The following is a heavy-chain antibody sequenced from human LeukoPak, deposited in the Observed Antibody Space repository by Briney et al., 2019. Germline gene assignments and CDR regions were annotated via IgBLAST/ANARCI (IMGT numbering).Heavy chain of an antibody. CDR3: ARGPPYSSSWSYGMDV. D-gene: IGHD6-13*01. Sequence: SVKVSCKASGGTFSSYAISWVRQAPGQGLEWMGGIIPIFGTANYAQKLQGRVTMTTDTSTSTAYMELRSLRSDDTAVYYCARGPPYSSSWSYGMDVWGQGTTVTVSS. CDR1: GGTFSSYA. J-gene: IGHJ6*02. CDR2: IIPIFGTA. V-gene: IGHV1-69*05.